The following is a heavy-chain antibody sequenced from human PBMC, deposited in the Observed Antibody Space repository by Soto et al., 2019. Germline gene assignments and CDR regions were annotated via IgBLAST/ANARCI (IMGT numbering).Heavy chain of an antibody. CDR1: GYSFNTYW. J-gene: IGHJ4*02. CDR3: ARPGYYDSSGFFNFDY. V-gene: IGHV5-51*01. D-gene: IGHD3-22*01. Sequence: GESLKISCKASGYSFNTYWIGWVRQLPGKGLEWMGIIYPGDSDTRYSPSFQGQVTISADKSITTVYLQWNSLKASDTAIYYCARPGYYDSSGFFNFDYWGQGTLVTVSS. CDR2: IYPGDSDT.